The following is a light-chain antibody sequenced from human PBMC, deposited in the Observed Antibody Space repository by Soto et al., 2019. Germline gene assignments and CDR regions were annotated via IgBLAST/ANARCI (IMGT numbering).Light chain of an antibody. CDR2: PAS. CDR3: QQSDNSAALT. Sequence: DIQMTQSPSSLSASVGDRVTITCRASQSINKYLNWHQQKPGKAPKLLIYPASTLESGVPSRFSGSGSGTDFTLTISSLPPEDFATYFCQQSDNSAALTFGGGTKVDIK. J-gene: IGKJ4*01. V-gene: IGKV1-39*01. CDR1: QSINKY.